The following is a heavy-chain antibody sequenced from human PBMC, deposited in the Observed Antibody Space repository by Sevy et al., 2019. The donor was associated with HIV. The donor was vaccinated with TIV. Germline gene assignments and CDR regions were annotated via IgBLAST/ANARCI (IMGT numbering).Heavy chain of an antibody. CDR3: ARDLGSGWPDYYYYYMDV. V-gene: IGHV4-38-2*02. D-gene: IGHD6-19*01. Sequence: SETLSLTCAVSGYSISSGYYWGWIRQPPGKGLEWIGSIYYSGSTYYNPSLKSRVTISVDTSKNQFSLKLSSVTAAATAVYYCARDLGSGWPDYYYYYMDVWGKGTTVTVSS. CDR1: GYSISSGYY. J-gene: IGHJ6*03. CDR2: IYYSGST.